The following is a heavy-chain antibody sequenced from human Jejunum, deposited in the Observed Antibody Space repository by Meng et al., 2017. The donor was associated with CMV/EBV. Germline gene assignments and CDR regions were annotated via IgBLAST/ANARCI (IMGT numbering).Heavy chain of an antibody. J-gene: IGHJ4*02. D-gene: IGHD7-27*01. CDR1: GFTVSSNY. V-gene: IGHV3-53*02. CDR2: IYSDGTT. Sequence: EVQLVETGGGLIQPGGSLMLSCAASGFTVSSNYMSWVRQAPGKGLEWVSIIYSDGTTYYADSVKGRSTISRDNSKNTLYLQINSLRAEDTAMYYCARVPGTWAFFDYWGQGTLVTVSS. CDR3: ARVPGTWAFFDY.